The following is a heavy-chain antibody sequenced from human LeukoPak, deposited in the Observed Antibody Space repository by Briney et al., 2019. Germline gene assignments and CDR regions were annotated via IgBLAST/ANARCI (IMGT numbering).Heavy chain of an antibody. CDR2: IYYSGST. J-gene: IGHJ3*01. CDR3: AREFSTSSTAFDV. D-gene: IGHD6-6*01. Sequence: SETLSLTCTVSGGSISSGDYYWSWIRQPPGKGLEWIGYIYYSGSTYYNPSLKSRVTMSVDTSKNQFSLKVTSVTAADTAVYYCAREFSTSSTAFDVWGQGTMVTVSS. V-gene: IGHV4-30-4*01. CDR1: GGSISSGDYY.